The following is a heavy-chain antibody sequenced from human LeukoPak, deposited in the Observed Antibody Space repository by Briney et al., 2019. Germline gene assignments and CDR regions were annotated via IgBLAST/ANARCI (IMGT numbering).Heavy chain of an antibody. J-gene: IGHJ4*02. CDR2: IGRGIT. V-gene: IGHV3-48*04. Sequence: GGSLRLSCAASGFTFSSFSMNWVSQAPGKGLEWVSHIGRGITYADSVKGRFTISRDNAKNSVYLQMNSLRAEDTAVYYCAKVVRAEWELLHYLDYWGQGTLVTVSS. D-gene: IGHD1-26*01. CDR3: AKVVRAEWELLHYLDY. CDR1: GFTFSSFS.